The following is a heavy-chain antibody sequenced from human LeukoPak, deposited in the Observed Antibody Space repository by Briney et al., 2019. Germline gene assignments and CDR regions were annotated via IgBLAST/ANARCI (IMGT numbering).Heavy chain of an antibody. J-gene: IGHJ4*02. CDR2: INHSGST. CDR3: ARGRLEETTVTTTDDY. CDR1: GFTVSSNY. V-gene: IGHV4-34*01. D-gene: IGHD4-17*01. Sequence: GSLRLSCAASGFTVSSNYMSWVRQPPGKGLEWIGEINHSGSTNYNPSLKSRVTISVDTSKNQFSLKLSSVTAADTAVYYCARGRLEETTVTTTDDYWGQGTLVTVSS.